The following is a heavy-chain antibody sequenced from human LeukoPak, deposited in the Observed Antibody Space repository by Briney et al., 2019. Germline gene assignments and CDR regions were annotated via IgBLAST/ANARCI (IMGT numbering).Heavy chain of an antibody. CDR2: MYYSGST. Sequence: SQTLSLTCAVSGGSISSGGYSWSWIRQPPGKGLEWIGYMYYSGSTYYNPSLKSRVTISVDTSKNQFSLKLSSVTAADTAVYYCARYNYDFWSGYSKWFDPWGQGTLVTVSS. D-gene: IGHD3-3*01. CDR3: ARYNYDFWSGYSKWFDP. J-gene: IGHJ5*02. V-gene: IGHV4-30-4*07. CDR1: GGSISSGGYS.